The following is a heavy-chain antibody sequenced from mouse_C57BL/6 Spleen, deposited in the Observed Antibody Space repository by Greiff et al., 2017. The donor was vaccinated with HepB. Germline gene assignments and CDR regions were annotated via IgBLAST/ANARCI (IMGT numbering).Heavy chain of an antibody. D-gene: IGHD1-2*01. J-gene: IGHJ3*01. Sequence: QVQLKQSGAELVRPGSSVKLSCKASGYTFTSYWMHWVKQRPIQGLEWIGNIDPSDSETHYNQKFKDKATLTVDKSSSTDYMQLSSLTSEDSAVYCGTRNYGGFAYWGQGTLVTVSA. V-gene: IGHV1-52*01. CDR2: IDPSDSET. CDR1: GYTFTSYW. CDR3: TRNYGGFAY.